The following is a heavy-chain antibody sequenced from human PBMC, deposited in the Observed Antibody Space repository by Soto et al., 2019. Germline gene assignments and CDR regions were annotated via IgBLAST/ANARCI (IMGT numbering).Heavy chain of an antibody. CDR2: INAGNGNT. CDR3: ARGYCSSTSCYKNYYYGMDV. D-gene: IGHD2-2*02. CDR1: GYTFTSYA. V-gene: IGHV1-3*01. Sequence: QVRLVQSGAEVKKPGASVKVSCKASGYTFTSYAMHWVRQAPGQRLEWMGWINAGNGNTKYSQKFQGRVTITRDTSASTAYMELSSLRSEDTAVYYCARGYCSSTSCYKNYYYGMDVWGQGTTVTVSS. J-gene: IGHJ6*02.